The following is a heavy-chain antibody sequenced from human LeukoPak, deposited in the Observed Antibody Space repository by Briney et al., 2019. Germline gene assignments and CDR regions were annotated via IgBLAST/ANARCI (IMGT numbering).Heavy chain of an antibody. CDR2: IYYSGST. CDR1: GYSISSSDW. J-gene: IGHJ4*02. V-gene: IGHV4-28*01. CDR3: ARKSRLGYYFDY. D-gene: IGHD2-2*01. Sequence: PSETLSLTRAVSGYSISSSDWWGWIRQPPGKGLEWIGNIYYSGSTYYNPSLKSRVTMSVDTSKNRFSLKLSSVTAVDTAVYYCARKSRLGYYFDYWGQGTLVTVSS.